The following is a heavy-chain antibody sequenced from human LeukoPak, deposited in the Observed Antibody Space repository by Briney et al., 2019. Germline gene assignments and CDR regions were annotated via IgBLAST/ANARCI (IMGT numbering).Heavy chain of an antibody. CDR3: ARLRFGELSWFGP. CDR2: IYYSGST. CDR1: GGSIRDYY. J-gene: IGHJ5*02. V-gene: IGHV4-59*01. D-gene: IGHD3-10*01. Sequence: KPSETLSLTCTVSGGSIRDYYWNWIRQPPGKGLEWIGYIYYSGSTNYNPSLKSRVTISVDTSKNQFSLRLSSVTAADTAVYYCARLRFGELSWFGPWGQRTLVTVSS.